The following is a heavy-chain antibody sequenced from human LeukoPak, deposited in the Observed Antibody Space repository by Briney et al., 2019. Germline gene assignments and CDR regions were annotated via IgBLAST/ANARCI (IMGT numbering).Heavy chain of an antibody. CDR3: AKCGSSSNGSTALGS. CDR2: LSRSSIT. D-gene: IGHD2-2*01. V-gene: IGHV3-23*01. J-gene: IGHJ5*02. Sequence: GGSLRLSCAASRFSLRLYATTGVPQTAERGLEWVSALSRSSITAYADSVKGRFTISRDKFKNTLYLQMNSLRAEDTAVYYCAKCGSSSNGSTALGSWGQGTLVTVSS. CDR1: RFSLRLYA.